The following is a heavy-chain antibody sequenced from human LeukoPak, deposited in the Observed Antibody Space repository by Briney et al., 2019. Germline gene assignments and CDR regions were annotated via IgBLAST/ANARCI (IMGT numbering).Heavy chain of an antibody. CDR1: GGSISSSSYY. Sequence: SETLSLTCTVSGGSISSSSYYWGWIRQPPGKGLEWIGSIYYSGSTYYNPSLKSRVTISVDTSKNQFSLKLSSVTAADTAVYYCARNTYYYGSGAMTDYWGQGTLVTVSS. D-gene: IGHD3-10*01. CDR2: IYYSGST. CDR3: ARNTYYYGSGAMTDY. J-gene: IGHJ4*02. V-gene: IGHV4-39*07.